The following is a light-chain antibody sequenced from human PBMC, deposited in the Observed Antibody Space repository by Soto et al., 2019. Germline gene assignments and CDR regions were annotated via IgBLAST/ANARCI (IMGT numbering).Light chain of an antibody. J-gene: IGLJ1*01. CDR3: SSYSSSATLYV. CDR2: NVN. Sequence: QSALIQPPSVSGSPGQSVTISCTGTSSDVGSYDYVSWYQQHPGTVPKPMIYNVNTRPSGVPDRFSGSKSGNTASMTISGLQAEDEADYYCSSYSSSATLYVFGTGTKVTVL. V-gene: IGLV2-18*02. CDR1: SSDVGSYDY.